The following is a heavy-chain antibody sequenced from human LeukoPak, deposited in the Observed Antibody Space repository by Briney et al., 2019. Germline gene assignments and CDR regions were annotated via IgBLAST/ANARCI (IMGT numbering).Heavy chain of an antibody. CDR1: GFTFSRYW. Sequence: GGSLRLSCTASGFTFSRYWMHWVRQAPGKGLVWVSRINSDGSTTRYADSVKGRFTISRDNAKNTLYLQMNSLRAEDTAVYYCTRGSDSWYFDLWGRGTLVTVSS. CDR2: INSDGSTT. CDR3: TRGSDSWYFDL. V-gene: IGHV3-74*01. D-gene: IGHD3-3*01. J-gene: IGHJ2*01.